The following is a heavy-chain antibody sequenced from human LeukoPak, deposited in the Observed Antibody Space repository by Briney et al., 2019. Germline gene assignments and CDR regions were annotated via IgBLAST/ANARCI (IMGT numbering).Heavy chain of an antibody. Sequence: SETLSLTCTVSGGSVSSANHWWTWIRQRPGEGLEWIGYIYYSGSTNYNPSLKSRVTISVDTSKNQFSLKLSSVTAADTAVYYCARDTISTVTGPKRYYYYGMDVWGQGTTVTVSS. V-gene: IGHV4-61*01. CDR2: IYYSGST. J-gene: IGHJ6*02. D-gene: IGHD4-11*01. CDR3: ARDTISTVTGPKRYYYYGMDV. CDR1: GGSVSSANHW.